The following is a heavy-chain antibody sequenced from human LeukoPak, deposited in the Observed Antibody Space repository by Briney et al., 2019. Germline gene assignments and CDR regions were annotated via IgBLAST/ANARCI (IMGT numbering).Heavy chain of an antibody. CDR3: AKVSRGGYSGSYHGNY. D-gene: IGHD1-26*01. J-gene: IGHJ4*02. Sequence: GGSLRLSCAASGFTFSDYYMSWIRQAPGKGLEWVSYISSSGSTIYYADSVKGRFTISRDNSKNTLYLQMNSLRAEDTAVYYCAKVSRGGYSGSYHGNYWGQGTLVTVSS. V-gene: IGHV3-11*01. CDR2: ISSSGSTI. CDR1: GFTFSDYY.